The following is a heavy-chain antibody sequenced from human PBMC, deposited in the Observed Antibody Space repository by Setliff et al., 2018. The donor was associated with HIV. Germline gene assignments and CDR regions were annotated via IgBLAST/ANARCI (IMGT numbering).Heavy chain of an antibody. V-gene: IGHV4-4*09. CDR3: ARAVVTAVKFDY. Sequence: SETLSLTCTVSGGSISSYYWSWIRQPPGKGLEWIGYIYTSGSTNYNPSLKSRVTISVDTSKNQFSLKLSSVTAADMAVYYCARAVVTAVKFDYWGQGTLVTVSS. CDR1: GGSISSYY. J-gene: IGHJ4*02. D-gene: IGHD2-21*02. CDR2: IYTSGST.